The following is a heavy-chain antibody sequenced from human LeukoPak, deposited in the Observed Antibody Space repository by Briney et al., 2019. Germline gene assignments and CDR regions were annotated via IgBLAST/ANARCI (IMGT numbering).Heavy chain of an antibody. V-gene: IGHV3-7*01. D-gene: IGHD3-22*01. J-gene: IGHJ4*02. CDR3: VREWLF. Sequence: GGSLRLSCAASGFRFSSYWMTWVRQAPGKGLEWVANIKQDGTDKYYVESVRGRFTISRDNVERSVYLQMNRLTAEDTAVHYCVREWLFWGQGTLVTVSS. CDR1: GFRFSSYW. CDR2: IKQDGTDK.